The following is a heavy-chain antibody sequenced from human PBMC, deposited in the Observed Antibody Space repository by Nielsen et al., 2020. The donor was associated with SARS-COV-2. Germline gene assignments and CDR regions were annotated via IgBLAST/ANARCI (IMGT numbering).Heavy chain of an antibody. D-gene: IGHD6-13*01. J-gene: IGHJ4*02. V-gene: IGHV3-23*01. CDR2: ISGGGGST. CDR1: GFSFSSYA. CDR3: VKGLPGYSSSWYDY. Sequence: GESLKISCAASGFSFSSYAMNWVRQAPGKGLEWVSVISGGGGSTYYIDSVKGRFTISRDNSKNTLYLQMNSLRAEDTALYYCVKGLPGYSSSWYDYWGQGTQVTVSS.